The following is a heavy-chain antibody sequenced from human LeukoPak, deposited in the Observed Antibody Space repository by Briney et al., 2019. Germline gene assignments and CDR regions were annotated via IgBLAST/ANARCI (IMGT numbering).Heavy chain of an antibody. V-gene: IGHV1-8*01. CDR3: ARAKFPMTTVTNNWFDP. D-gene: IGHD4-17*01. J-gene: IGHJ5*02. CDR1: GYSFTSYD. CDR2: MNPNSGNT. Sequence: ASVKVSCKASGYSFTSYDINWVRQATGQGLEWMGWMNPNSGNTGYAQKFQGRVTMTRNTSISTAYMELSSLRSEDTAVYYCARAKFPMTTVTNNWFDPWGQGTLVTVSS.